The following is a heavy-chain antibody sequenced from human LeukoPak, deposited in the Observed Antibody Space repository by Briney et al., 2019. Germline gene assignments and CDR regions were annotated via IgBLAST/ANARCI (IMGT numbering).Heavy chain of an antibody. Sequence: PGGSLRLSCAVSGFTFSDYWMHWVRQAPGKGLVWVSRINSDGSITTYADSVKGRVTISRDNAKNTLYLQMNSLRAEDTAVYYCTRDVSYGDYLGGYWGQGTLVTVSS. CDR3: TRDVSYGDYLGGY. CDR1: GFTFSDYW. CDR2: INSDGSIT. D-gene: IGHD4-17*01. J-gene: IGHJ4*02. V-gene: IGHV3-74*01.